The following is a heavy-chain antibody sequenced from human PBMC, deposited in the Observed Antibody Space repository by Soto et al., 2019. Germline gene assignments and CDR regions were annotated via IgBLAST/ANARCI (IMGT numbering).Heavy chain of an antibody. CDR3: ARHDVGVAVAGTLHYYYGMDV. CDR1: GYSFTSYW. J-gene: IGHJ6*02. Sequence: ESLKISFKGSGYSFTSYWISWVRQIPGKGLEWMGRIDPSDSYTNYSPSFQGHVTISADKSISTAYLQWSSLKASDTAMYYCARHDVGVAVAGTLHYYYGMDVWGQGTTVTVSS. V-gene: IGHV5-10-1*01. CDR2: IDPSDSYT. D-gene: IGHD6-19*01.